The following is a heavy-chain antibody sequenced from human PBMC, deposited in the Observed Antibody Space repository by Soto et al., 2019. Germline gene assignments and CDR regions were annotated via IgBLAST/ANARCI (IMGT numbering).Heavy chain of an antibody. V-gene: IGHV4-34*01. CDR3: ARGGVTTTVTTNAFDY. CDR1: GGSFSGYY. CDR2: INHSGST. Sequence: QVQLQQWGAGLMKPSETLSLTCAVYGGSFSGYYWSWIRQPPGKGLEWIGEINHSGSTNYNPSLKSRVTISVYTSKNQFSLKLSSVTAADTAVYYCARGGVTTTVTTNAFDYWGQGTLVTVSS. J-gene: IGHJ4*02. D-gene: IGHD4-17*01.